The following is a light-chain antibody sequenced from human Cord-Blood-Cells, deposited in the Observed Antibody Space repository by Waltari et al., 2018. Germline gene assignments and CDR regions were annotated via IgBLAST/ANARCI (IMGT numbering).Light chain of an antibody. Sequence: QSALTQPRSVSGSPGQSVTISCTGTSSDVGGYNYDSWYQQHPGKAPKLMIYDVSKRPSGVPVRFSGSKSGNTASLTISGLQAEDEADYYCCSYAGSYTPVFGGGTKLTVL. CDR3: CSYAGSYTPV. CDR2: DVS. CDR1: SSDVGGYNY. V-gene: IGLV2-11*01. J-gene: IGLJ2*01.